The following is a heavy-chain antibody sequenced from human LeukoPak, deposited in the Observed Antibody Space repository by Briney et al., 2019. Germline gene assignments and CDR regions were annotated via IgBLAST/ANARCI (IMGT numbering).Heavy chain of an antibody. D-gene: IGHD6-19*01. V-gene: IGHV3-48*04. CDR3: ARDMVSEAGTRWGDY. CDR1: GFTLSSYS. CDR2: ISSSSSPI. J-gene: IGHJ4*02. Sequence: PGGSLRLSCAASGFTLSSYSMNWVRQAPGKGLEWVSFISSSSSPIYYADSVKGRFTISRDNAKNSLYLQMNSLRAEDTAVYYCARDMVSEAGTRWGDYWGQGTLVTVSS.